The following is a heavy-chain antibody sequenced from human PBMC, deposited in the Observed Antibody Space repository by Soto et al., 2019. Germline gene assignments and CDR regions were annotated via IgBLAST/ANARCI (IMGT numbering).Heavy chain of an antibody. V-gene: IGHV6-1*01. CDR1: GDSVSTNSGA. D-gene: IGHD6-19*01. Sequence: QVQLQQSGPGLVKPSQTLSLTCAISGDSVSTNSGAWIWIRQSPSRGLEWLGRTYYNSQWYNDSAVSVKGRINSIPYTAKNQFSLQLNAVNPEDTAVYYCARGQWLGWGLDVWGQGTTVTVSS. J-gene: IGHJ6*02. CDR2: TYYNSQWYN. CDR3: ARGQWLGWGLDV.